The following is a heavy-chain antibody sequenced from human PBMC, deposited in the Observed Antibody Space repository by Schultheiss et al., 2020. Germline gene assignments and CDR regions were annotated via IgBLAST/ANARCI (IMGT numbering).Heavy chain of an antibody. CDR2: ISSSSSYI. CDR1: GFTFSSYS. Sequence: GGSLRLSCAASGFTFSSYSMNWVRQAPGKGLEWVSSISSSSSYIYYADSVKGRFTISRDNAKNSLYLQMNSLRAEDTAVYYCARAHMTTVTINYYYYGMDVWGQGTTVTVSS. D-gene: IGHD4-17*01. J-gene: IGHJ6*02. V-gene: IGHV3-21*01. CDR3: ARAHMTTVTINYYYYGMDV.